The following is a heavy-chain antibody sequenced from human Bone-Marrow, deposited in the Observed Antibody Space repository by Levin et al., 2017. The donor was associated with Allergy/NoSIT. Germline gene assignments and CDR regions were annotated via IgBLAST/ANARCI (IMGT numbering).Heavy chain of an antibody. Sequence: ASVKVSCATSGFPFSTYGMAWVRQAPGKGLEWVASITTTSNYIHYADSVKGRFTISRDNANNSLSLQMNRLRGEDTAVYYCARAAGAAGRGGMDVWGQGATVTVSS. CDR2: ITTTSNYI. J-gene: IGHJ6*02. CDR3: ARAAGAAGRGGMDV. V-gene: IGHV3-21*01. CDR1: GFPFSTYG. D-gene: IGHD6-13*01.